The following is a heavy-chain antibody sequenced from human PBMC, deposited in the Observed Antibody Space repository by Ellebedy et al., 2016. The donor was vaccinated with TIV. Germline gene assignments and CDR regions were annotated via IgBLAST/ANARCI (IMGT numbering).Heavy chain of an antibody. CDR1: GFTFSGYW. CDR3: AKDLHILAADY. D-gene: IGHD5-12*01. CDR2: INGDGTST. J-gene: IGHJ4*02. V-gene: IGHV3-74*01. Sequence: GESLKISCAASGFTFSGYWMHWVRQAPGKGLVWVSRINGDGTSTAYADSVKGRFTISRDNAKNTVYLQINSLGAEDTAMYYCAKDLHILAADYWGQGTLVTVSS.